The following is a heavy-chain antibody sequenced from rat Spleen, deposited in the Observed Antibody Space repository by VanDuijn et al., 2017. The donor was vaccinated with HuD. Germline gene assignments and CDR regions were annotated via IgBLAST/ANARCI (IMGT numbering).Heavy chain of an antibody. CDR3: ARGGFFRY. CDR2: ISTSGGNT. J-gene: IGHJ2*01. D-gene: IGHD1-6*01. CDR1: GFTFSSFP. Sequence: EVRLVESGGGLVQPGRSMKLSCAASGFTFSSFPMAWVRQAPTKGLEWVATISTSGGNTYYRDSVKGRFTISRDVAKSTLYLQMNSLRSEDTATYYCARGGFFRYWGQGVMVTVSS. V-gene: IGHV5-46*01.